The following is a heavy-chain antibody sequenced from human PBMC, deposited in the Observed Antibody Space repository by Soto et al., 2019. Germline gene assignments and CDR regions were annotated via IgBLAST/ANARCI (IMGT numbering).Heavy chain of an antibody. J-gene: IGHJ6*03. D-gene: IGHD6-13*01. CDR3: AKGGRIAAAGRRNDYYYYYYYMDV. CDR2: ISYDGSNK. Sequence: GESLKISCAASGFTFSSYGMHWVRQAPGKGLEWVAVISYDGSNKYYADSVKGRFTISRDNSKNTLYLQMNSLRAEDTAVYYCAKGGRIAAAGRRNDYYYYYYYMDVWGKGTTVTVS. CDR1: GFTFSSYG. V-gene: IGHV3-30*18.